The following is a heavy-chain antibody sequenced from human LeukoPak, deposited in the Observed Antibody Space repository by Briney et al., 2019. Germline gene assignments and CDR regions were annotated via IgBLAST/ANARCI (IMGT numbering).Heavy chain of an antibody. CDR3: ARERSDLPPDTNWFDP. V-gene: IGHV3-30*04. CDR1: GFTFSSYA. Sequence: GGSLRLSCAASGFTFSSYAMHWVRQAPGKGLEWVAVISYDGSNKYYADSVKGRLTISRDNSKNTLYLQMNSLRAEDTAVYYCARERSDLPPDTNWFDPWGQGTLVTVSS. J-gene: IGHJ5*02. CDR2: ISYDGSNK.